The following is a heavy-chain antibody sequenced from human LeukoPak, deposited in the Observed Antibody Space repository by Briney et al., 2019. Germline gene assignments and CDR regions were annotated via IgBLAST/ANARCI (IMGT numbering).Heavy chain of an antibody. CDR2: INPSSGGT. J-gene: IGHJ4*02. CDR1: GYTFTGYY. V-gene: IGHV1-2*02. CDR3: ARDDYFDY. Sequence: ASVKVSCKTSGYTFTGYYMHWVRQAPGQGLEWMGWINPSSGGTNYAQKFQGRVTMTRDTSISTAYMELSRLKSDDTAVYYCARDDYFDYWGQGTLVTVSS.